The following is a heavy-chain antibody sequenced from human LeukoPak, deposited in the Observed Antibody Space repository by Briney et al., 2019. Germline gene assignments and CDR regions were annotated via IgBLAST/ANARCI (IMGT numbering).Heavy chain of an antibody. CDR1: GFTFSSYG. D-gene: IGHD3-10*01. CDR2: ISYDGSNK. V-gene: IGHV3-30*18. CDR3: AKDSHTFYYGSGSYSYGMDV. J-gene: IGHJ6*02. Sequence: HPGGSLRLSCAASGFTFSSYGMHWVRQAPGKGLEWVAVISYDGSNKYYADSVKGRFTISRDNSKNTLYLQMNSLRAEDTAVYYCAKDSHTFYYGSGSYSYGMDVWGQGTTVIVSS.